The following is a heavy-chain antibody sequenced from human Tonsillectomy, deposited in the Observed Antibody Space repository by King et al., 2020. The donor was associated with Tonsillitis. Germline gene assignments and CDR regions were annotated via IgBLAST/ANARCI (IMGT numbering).Heavy chain of an antibody. CDR1: GGSINSYF. CDR2: IDYSVATNYYTGDT. D-gene: IGHD6-19*01. V-gene: IGHV4-59*01. CDR3: ATNSSNRYYFDH. J-gene: IGHJ4*02. Sequence: QLQESGPGLVKPSETLSLTFTVSGGSINSYFWTWIRQPPGKGLDGIGYIDYSVATNYYTGDTNSKPSLQLRGTLSVDKTKNQFSLKLKSVTTADTAVYYCATNSSNRYYFDHWGQGTLVSVSS.